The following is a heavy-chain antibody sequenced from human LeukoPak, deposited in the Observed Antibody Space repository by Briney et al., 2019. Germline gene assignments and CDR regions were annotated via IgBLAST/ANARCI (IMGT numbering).Heavy chain of an antibody. Sequence: SETLSLTCTVSGGSISSYYWSWIRQPPGKGLEWIGYIYYSGSTNYNPSLKGRVTISVDTSKNQFSLKLSSVTAADTAVYYCARSPGNISLLRGSYYFDYWGQGTLVTASS. V-gene: IGHV4-59*01. CDR1: GGSISSYY. CDR3: ARSPGNISLLRGSYYFDY. J-gene: IGHJ4*02. D-gene: IGHD3-10*01. CDR2: IYYSGST.